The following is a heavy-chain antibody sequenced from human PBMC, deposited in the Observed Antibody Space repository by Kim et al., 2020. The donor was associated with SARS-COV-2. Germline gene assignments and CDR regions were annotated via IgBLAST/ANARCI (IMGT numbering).Heavy chain of an antibody. CDR1: GGSISSSSYY. D-gene: IGHD3-10*01. CDR3: ARERITRPRGWFDP. Sequence: SETLSLTCTVSGGSISSSSYYWGWIRQPPGKGLEWIGSIYYSGSTYYNPALKSRVTISVDTSKNQFSLKLSSVTAADTAGYYCARERITRPRGWFDPWGRGTLVTVSS. V-gene: IGHV4-39*07. J-gene: IGHJ5*02. CDR2: IYYSGST.